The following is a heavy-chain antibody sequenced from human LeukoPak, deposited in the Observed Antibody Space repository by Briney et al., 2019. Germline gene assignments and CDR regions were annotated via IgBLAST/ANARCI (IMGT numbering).Heavy chain of an antibody. J-gene: IGHJ4*02. CDR1: GFTFSSYC. CDR3: ARDRSGGFDY. Sequence: PGGSLRLSCAASGFTFSSYCMNWVRQAPGKGLEWVSSISSSSSYIYYADSVKGRFTISRDNAKNSLYLQMNSLRAEDTAVYYCARDRSGGFDYWGQGTLVTVSS. V-gene: IGHV3-21*01. D-gene: IGHD2-15*01. CDR2: ISSSSSYI.